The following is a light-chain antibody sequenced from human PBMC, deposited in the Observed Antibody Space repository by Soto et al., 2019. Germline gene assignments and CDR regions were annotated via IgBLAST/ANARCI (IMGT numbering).Light chain of an antibody. V-gene: IGKV3-20*01. J-gene: IGKJ2*01. CDR1: QSVDSVY. CDR3: QQYDTSPPLYT. Sequence: EIVLKQSPGTLSLSPGERATLSCRASQSVDSVYLTWYQQKPGQAPRLLIYGASTRAAGIPSRFSGSGSGTDFTLTISRLEPDDFAVYYCQQYDTSPPLYTFGQGTKLEFK. CDR2: GAS.